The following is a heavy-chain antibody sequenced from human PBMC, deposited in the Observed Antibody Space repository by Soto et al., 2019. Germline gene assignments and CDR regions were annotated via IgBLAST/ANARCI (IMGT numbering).Heavy chain of an antibody. CDR1: GGSFSGYY. J-gene: IGHJ6*02. CDR3: AKDMVRGAWHYYYYGMDV. V-gene: IGHV4-34*01. CDR2: INHSGST. Sequence: NPSETLSLTCAVYGGSFSGYYWSWIRQPPGKGLEWNGEINHSGSTNYNPSLKSRVTISVDTSKNLFSLKLSSVTAADTALYYCAKDMVRGAWHYYYYGMDVWGQGTTVTVSS. D-gene: IGHD3-10*01.